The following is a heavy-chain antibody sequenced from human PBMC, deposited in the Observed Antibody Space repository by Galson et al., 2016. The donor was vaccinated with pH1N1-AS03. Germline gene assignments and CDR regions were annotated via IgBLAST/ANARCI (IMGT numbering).Heavy chain of an antibody. CDR3: ARDRGSGYDLFDYYYGMDV. J-gene: IGHJ6*02. CDR2: INAANGNT. Sequence: SVKVSCKDSGYTFTSYAMHWVRQAPGQRLEWMGWINAANGNTKYSQKFQGRVTITSDTSASTAYMEMSSLRSEDTAVYYCARDRGSGYDLFDYYYGMDVWGQGTTVTVSS. V-gene: IGHV1-3*01. D-gene: IGHD5-12*01. CDR1: GYTFTSYA.